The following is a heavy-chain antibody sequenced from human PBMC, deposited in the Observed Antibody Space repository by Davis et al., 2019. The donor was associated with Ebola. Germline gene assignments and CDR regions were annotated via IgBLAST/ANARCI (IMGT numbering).Heavy chain of an antibody. J-gene: IGHJ4*02. Sequence: PGGSLRLSCTASGFTFGDYAMSWFRQAPGKGLEWVGFIRSKAYGGTTEYAASVKGRFTISRDDSKSIAYLQMNSLKTEDTAVYYCTTGSLTYYYDSSGYPAPEFDYWGQGTLVTVSS. CDR1: GFTFGDYA. CDR3: TTGSLTYYYDSSGYPAPEFDY. V-gene: IGHV3-49*03. D-gene: IGHD3-22*01. CDR2: IRSKAYGGTT.